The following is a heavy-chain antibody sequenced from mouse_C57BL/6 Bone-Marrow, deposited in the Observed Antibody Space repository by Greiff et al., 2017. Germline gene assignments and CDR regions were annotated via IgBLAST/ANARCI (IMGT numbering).Heavy chain of an antibody. CDR3: AREGYDEYCDY. CDR2: IDPSDSYT. Sequence: QVQLQQPGAELVRPGTSVKLSCKASGYTFTSYWMHWVKQRPGQGLEWIGVIDPSDSYTNYNQKFKGKATLTVDTSSSTAYMQLSSLTSEDSAVYYCAREGYDEYCDYGGQGTTLTVSS. D-gene: IGHD2-3*01. J-gene: IGHJ2*01. V-gene: IGHV1-59*01. CDR1: GYTFTSYW.